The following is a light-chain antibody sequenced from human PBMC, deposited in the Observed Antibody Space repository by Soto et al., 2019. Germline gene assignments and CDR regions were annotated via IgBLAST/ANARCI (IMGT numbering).Light chain of an antibody. V-gene: IGKV1-5*01. CDR1: QSFSGT. Sequence: DIQMTQSPSTLSASVGDRVTITCRASQSFSGTLAWYQQKPGKAPKLLIFDASSLERGVSSRFSGSGSGTEFTLTISSLQPDDFATYYCQQYDTYSRTFGQGTKVEIK. CDR3: QQYDTYSRT. CDR2: DAS. J-gene: IGKJ1*01.